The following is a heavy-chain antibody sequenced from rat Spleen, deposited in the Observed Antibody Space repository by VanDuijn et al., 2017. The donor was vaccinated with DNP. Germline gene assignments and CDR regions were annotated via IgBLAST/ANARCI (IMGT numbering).Heavy chain of an antibody. CDR2: ISYDGGST. CDR1: GFTFSSFP. Sequence: EVQLVESGGGLVQPGRSLKLSCAASGFTFSSFPMAWVRQAPGKGLEWVASISYDGGSTYYRDSVKGRFTISRDDAKSSRYLQMDSLRSEDTATYYCTRDSGDWYFDFWGPGTMVTVSS. V-gene: IGHV5-20*01. D-gene: IGHD1-1*01. CDR3: TRDSGDWYFDF. J-gene: IGHJ1*01.